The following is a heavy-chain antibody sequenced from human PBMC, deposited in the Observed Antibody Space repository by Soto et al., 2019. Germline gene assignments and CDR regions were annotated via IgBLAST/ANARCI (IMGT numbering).Heavy chain of an antibody. Sequence: SETLSLTCTVSGGSISSSSYYWGWIRQPPGKGLEWIGSIYYSGSTYYNPSLKSRVTISVGTSKNQFSLKLSSVTAADTAVYYCARLYGDYVLDYFDYWGQGTLVTVSS. CDR1: GGSISSSSYY. V-gene: IGHV4-39*01. CDR3: ARLYGDYVLDYFDY. J-gene: IGHJ4*02. CDR2: IYYSGST. D-gene: IGHD4-17*01.